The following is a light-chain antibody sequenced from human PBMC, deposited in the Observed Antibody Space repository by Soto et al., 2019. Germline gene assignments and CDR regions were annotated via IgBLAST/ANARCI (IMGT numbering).Light chain of an antibody. Sequence: QSALTQPASVSGSPGQSIAISCTGTRSDVGAYNYVSWYQQHPGKAPKLMISEVTNRPSGVSDRFSGSKSGNTASLTISGLQAEDEADYYCSSFTSRFTFVFGTGTKLIVL. CDR3: SSFTSRFTFV. J-gene: IGLJ1*01. V-gene: IGLV2-14*01. CDR1: RSDVGAYNY. CDR2: EVT.